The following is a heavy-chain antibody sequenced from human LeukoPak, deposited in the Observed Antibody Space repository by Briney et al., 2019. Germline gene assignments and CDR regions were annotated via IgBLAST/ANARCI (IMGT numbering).Heavy chain of an antibody. D-gene: IGHD3-9*01. CDR2: ISYDGSNK. CDR3: ARDPRTRYYDILTGPYYGMDV. J-gene: IGHJ6*02. Sequence: PGGSLRLSCAASGFTFSSCAMHWVRQAPGKGLEWVAVISYDGSNKYYADSVKGRFTISRDNSKNTLYLQMNSLRAEDTAVYYCARDPRTRYYDILTGPYYGMDVWGQGTTVTVSS. V-gene: IGHV3-30*04. CDR1: GFTFSSCA.